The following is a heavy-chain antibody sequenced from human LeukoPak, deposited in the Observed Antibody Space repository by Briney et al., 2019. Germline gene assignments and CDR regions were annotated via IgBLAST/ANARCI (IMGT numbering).Heavy chain of an antibody. J-gene: IGHJ5*02. CDR2: INPDSGDT. CDR3: TRGWDL. CDR1: GYMFTSSD. Sequence: GASVKVSCKASGYMFTSSDINWVRQTPGQGLEWMGWINPDSGDTGYAEKFQDRLTIAGDTSITTAYMELTNLKSEDTAVYYCTRGWDLWGQGTLVTVSS. V-gene: IGHV1-8*03.